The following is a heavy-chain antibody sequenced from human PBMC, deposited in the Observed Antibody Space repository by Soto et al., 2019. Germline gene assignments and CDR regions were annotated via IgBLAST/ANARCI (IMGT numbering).Heavy chain of an antibody. D-gene: IGHD3-22*01. Sequence: GGSLRLSCAASGFTFSSYAMSWVRQAPGKGLEWVSAISGSGGSTYYADSVKGRFTISRDNSKNTLYLQMNSLRAEDTAVYYCAKDSYYYDSSGSHFDYWGQGTLGTVSS. V-gene: IGHV3-23*01. J-gene: IGHJ4*02. CDR3: AKDSYYYDSSGSHFDY. CDR1: GFTFSSYA. CDR2: ISGSGGST.